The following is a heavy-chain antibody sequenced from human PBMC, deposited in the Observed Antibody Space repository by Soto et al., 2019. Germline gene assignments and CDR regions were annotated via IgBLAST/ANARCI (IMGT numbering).Heavy chain of an antibody. Sequence: PQTLSVTRTGSGGSLSRNYRRGIRQPPGKGLEWIGYIYYSGSTKYNPSLKSRVTISVDTSKNQFSLKLSSVTAADTAVYYCVNGGCSGGSCYPWISWFAPWGQGPLVTVS. CDR1: GGSLSRNY. J-gene: IGHJ5*02. CDR2: IYYSGST. CDR3: VNGGCSGGSCYPWISWFAP. V-gene: IGHV4-59*08. D-gene: IGHD2-15*01.